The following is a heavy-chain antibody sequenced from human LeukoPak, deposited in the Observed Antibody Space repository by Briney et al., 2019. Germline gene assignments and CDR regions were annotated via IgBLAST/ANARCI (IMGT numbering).Heavy chain of an antibody. Sequence: SETLSLTCAVYGGSFSDYYWNWIRQPPGKGLEWIGSIYYSGSTYYNPSLKSRVTISVDTSKNQFSLKLSSVTAADTAVYYCWGDCSSTSCSNYYYYYMDVWGKGTTVTVSS. CDR3: WGDCSSTSCSNYYYYYMDV. CDR1: GGSFSDYY. CDR2: IYYSGST. V-gene: IGHV4-34*01. D-gene: IGHD2-2*01. J-gene: IGHJ6*03.